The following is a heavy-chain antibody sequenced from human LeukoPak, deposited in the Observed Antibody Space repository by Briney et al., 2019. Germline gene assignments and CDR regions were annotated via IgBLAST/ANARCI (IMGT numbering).Heavy chain of an antibody. CDR1: GYTLTELS. J-gene: IGHJ3*02. D-gene: IGHD3-22*01. V-gene: IGHV1-24*01. CDR3: ATATYYYDSSGYFYAFDI. CDR2: FDPEDGET. Sequence: ASVKVSCKVSGYTLTELSMHWVRQAPGKGLEWMGGFDPEDGETIYAQKFQGRVTMTEDTSTDTAYMELSSLRSEDTAVYYCATATYYYDSSGYFYAFDIWGQGTMVTVSS.